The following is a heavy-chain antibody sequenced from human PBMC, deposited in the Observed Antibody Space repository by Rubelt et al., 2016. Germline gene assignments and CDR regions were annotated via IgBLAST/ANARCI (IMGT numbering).Heavy chain of an antibody. J-gene: IGHJ4*02. CDR2: IIPILGMA. Sequence: QVQLVQSGAEVKKPGSSVKVSCKASGGTFSSYAISWVRQAPGQGLEWMGGIIPILGMANYGQKFQGRVTSTADKSAGKAYMELGSLRSEDTAVYYCASSVRVGVIDYWGQGTLVTVSS. D-gene: IGHD3-16*01. CDR3: ASSVRVGVIDY. CDR1: GGTFSSYA. V-gene: IGHV1-69*10.